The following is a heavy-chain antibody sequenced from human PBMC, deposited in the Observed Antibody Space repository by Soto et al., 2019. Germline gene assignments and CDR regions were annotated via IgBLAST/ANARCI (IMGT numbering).Heavy chain of an antibody. CDR1: GGSFSGYY. V-gene: IGHV4-34*01. CDR3: ARGRVVGAFFDY. J-gene: IGHJ4*02. CDR2: INHSGST. D-gene: IGHD1-26*01. Sequence: SETLSLTCAVYGGSFSGYYWSWIRQPPGKGLEWIGEINHSGSTNYNPSPKSRVTISVDTSKNQFSLKLSSVTAADTAVYYCARGRVVGAFFDYWGQGTLVTVSS.